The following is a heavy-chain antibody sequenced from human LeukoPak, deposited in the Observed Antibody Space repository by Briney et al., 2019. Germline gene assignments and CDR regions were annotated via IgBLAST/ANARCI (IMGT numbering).Heavy chain of an antibody. CDR1: GDSISAHY. Sequence: PSETLSLTCTVSGDSISAHYWSWIRQPPGRGLEYIGDVYYTGTTNYNPSLKNRVTMSVDTPKNQFSLRLTSVTAADTALYYCAKFGTYPVHVSYSYYYMDVWGKGTTVTVSS. CDR3: AKFGTYPVHVSYSYYYMDV. D-gene: IGHD1-26*01. V-gene: IGHV4-59*11. J-gene: IGHJ6*03. CDR2: VYYTGTT.